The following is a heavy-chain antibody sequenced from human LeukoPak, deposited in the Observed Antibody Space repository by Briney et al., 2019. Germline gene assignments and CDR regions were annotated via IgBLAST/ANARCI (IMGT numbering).Heavy chain of an antibody. CDR1: GFTFSDYY. CDR3: ARGLRYYDSSGPFDY. V-gene: IGHV3-11*01. D-gene: IGHD3-22*01. CDR2: ISSSGSTI. J-gene: IGHJ4*02. Sequence: AGSLTLSCAASGFTFSDYYRRWIRQAPGKGLVWVSYISSSGSTIYYADSVKGRFTISTDNAKNSLYLQMNSLRAEDTAVYYCARGLRYYDSSGPFDYWGQGTLVTVSS.